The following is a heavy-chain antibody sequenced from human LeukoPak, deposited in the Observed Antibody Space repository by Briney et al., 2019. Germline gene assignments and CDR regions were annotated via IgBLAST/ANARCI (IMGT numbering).Heavy chain of an antibody. J-gene: IGHJ6*03. V-gene: IGHV4-38-2*01. Sequence: SETLSLTCAVSGYSISSGYYWGWIRQPPGKGLEWIGSIYHSGSTYYSPSLKSRVTISVDTSKNQFSLKLSSVTAADTAVYYCARGPNGMSYSSGWYGSYYYYYYMDVWGKGTTVTVSS. D-gene: IGHD6-19*01. CDR3: ARGPNGMSYSSGWYGSYYYYYYMDV. CDR1: GYSISSGYY. CDR2: IYHSGST.